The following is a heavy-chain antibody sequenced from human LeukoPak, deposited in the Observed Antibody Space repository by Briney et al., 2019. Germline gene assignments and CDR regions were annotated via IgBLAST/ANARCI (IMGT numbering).Heavy chain of an antibody. CDR3: TRSSAGFDP. V-gene: IGHV4-39*01. J-gene: IGHJ5*02. Sequence: SETLSLTCTVSGGSIGSSTYYWGWIRQPPGKGLEWIGSIYYSGSTYYNPSLKSRITISVDTSKNQFSLNLSSVTAADTAVYYCTRSSAGFDPWGQGTLVTVSS. CDR2: IYYSGST. CDR1: GGSIGSSTYY.